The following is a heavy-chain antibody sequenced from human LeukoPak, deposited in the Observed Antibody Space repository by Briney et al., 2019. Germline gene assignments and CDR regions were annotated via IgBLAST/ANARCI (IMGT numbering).Heavy chain of an antibody. CDR3: ARQSSGWY. Sequence: PGGSLRLSCAASGFTFSSYAMSWVRQAPGKGLEWVANINKDGSEKYYVDSVKGRFTISRDNAKNSLYLQMNSLRVEDTAVYYCARQSSGWYWGQGTLVTVSS. CDR1: GFTFSSYA. V-gene: IGHV3-7*01. CDR2: INKDGSEK. D-gene: IGHD6-19*01. J-gene: IGHJ4*02.